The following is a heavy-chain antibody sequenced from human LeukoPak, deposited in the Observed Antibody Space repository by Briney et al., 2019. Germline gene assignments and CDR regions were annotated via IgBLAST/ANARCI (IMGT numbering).Heavy chain of an antibody. Sequence: PSETLSLTCTVSGGSISSGNYYWGWIRRPPGKGLEWIGRVNYSGNTHYNPSLKGRVNVFVAASKNQFSRRRSSLTAADTAIYYGARRTGSYFRYWGQGTLVSVSS. D-gene: IGHD7-27*01. CDR2: VNYSGNT. CDR1: GGSISSGNYY. J-gene: IGHJ4*02. V-gene: IGHV4-39*01. CDR3: ARRTGSYFRY.